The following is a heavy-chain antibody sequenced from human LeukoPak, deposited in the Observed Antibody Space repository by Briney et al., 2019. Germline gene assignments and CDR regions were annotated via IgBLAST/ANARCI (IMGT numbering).Heavy chain of an antibody. Sequence: SETLSLTCTVSGDSISGYYWGWIRQPPGKGLEWIGYIYYTGTTNYNPSLKSRVTISVDTSKNQFSLKLRSVTAADTAVYYCTKVGTGTVDYWGQGALVTVSS. D-gene: IGHD1-1*01. V-gene: IGHV4-59*01. CDR3: TKVGTGTVDY. CDR1: GDSISGYY. J-gene: IGHJ4*02. CDR2: IYYTGTT.